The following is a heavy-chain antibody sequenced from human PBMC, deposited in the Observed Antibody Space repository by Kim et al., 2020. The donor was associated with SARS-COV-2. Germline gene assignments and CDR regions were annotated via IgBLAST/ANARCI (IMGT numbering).Heavy chain of an antibody. J-gene: IGHJ6*02. CDR1: GFTFSSYA. V-gene: IGHV3-23*01. CDR3: ARGLIPAALTWGMDV. Sequence: GGSLRLSCAASGFTFSSYAMSWVRQAPGKGLEWVSAISGSGGSTYYADSVKGRFTISRDNSKNTLYLQMNSLRAEDTAVYYCARGLIPAALTWGMDVWGQGTTVTVSS. D-gene: IGHD2-2*01. CDR2: ISGSGGST.